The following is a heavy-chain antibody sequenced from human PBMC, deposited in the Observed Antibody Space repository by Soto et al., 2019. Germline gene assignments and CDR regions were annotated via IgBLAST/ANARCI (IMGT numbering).Heavy chain of an antibody. CDR1: GDSISSDKW. CDR2: IHHSGRT. J-gene: IGHJ4*02. D-gene: IGHD2-21*02. Sequence: QVQLQESGPGLVKPSGTLSLTCAVSGDSISSDKWWSWVRQPPGKGLEWIGEIHHSGRTNYNPSLNSRVTILVEKPKNQVSLELSSMTAADTAVYYCARGGDWEFDYWGQGTLVTVSS. V-gene: IGHV4-4*02. CDR3: ARGGDWEFDY.